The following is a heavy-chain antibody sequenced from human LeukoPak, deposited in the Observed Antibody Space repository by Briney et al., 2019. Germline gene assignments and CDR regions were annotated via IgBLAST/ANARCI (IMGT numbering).Heavy chain of an antibody. CDR1: GYTFTSYG. CDR3: ATARRGNYADI. Sequence: ATVKLSCKSSGYTFTSYGNSWVRQAPGQGLEWRGWISGYNSNTNYAQKLQGRVTMTTDTSTSTAYRELRSLRPDDTAVYYCATARRGNYADIWGQGTMVTVSS. V-gene: IGHV1-18*01. D-gene: IGHD1-7*01. J-gene: IGHJ3*02. CDR2: ISGYNSNT.